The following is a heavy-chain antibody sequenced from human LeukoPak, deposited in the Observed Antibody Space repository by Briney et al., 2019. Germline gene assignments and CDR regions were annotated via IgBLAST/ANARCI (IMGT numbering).Heavy chain of an antibody. CDR1: GFTFDDYA. CDR2: ISWNSGSI. CDR3: ARGGGLRRPNNWFDP. D-gene: IGHD4-17*01. Sequence: GGTQRLSCAASGFTFDDYAMHWVRQAPGKGLEWVSGISWNSGSIGYADSVKGRFTISRDNAKNTLYLQMNSLRAEDTAVYYCARGGGLRRPNNWFDPWGQGTLVTVSS. V-gene: IGHV3-9*01. J-gene: IGHJ5*02.